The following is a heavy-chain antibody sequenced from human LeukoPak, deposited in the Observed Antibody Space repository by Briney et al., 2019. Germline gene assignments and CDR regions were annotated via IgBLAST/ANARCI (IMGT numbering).Heavy chain of an antibody. CDR3: ATTPSHYDSSGYEN. Sequence: GGSLRLSCAASGFTFSDYYMSWIRQAPGKGLEWVSYISSSGSTIYYADSVKGRFTISRDNAKNSLYLQMNSLRAEDTAVYYCATTPSHYDSSGYENWGQGTLVTVSS. D-gene: IGHD3-22*01. V-gene: IGHV3-11*01. CDR2: ISSSGSTI. J-gene: IGHJ4*02. CDR1: GFTFSDYY.